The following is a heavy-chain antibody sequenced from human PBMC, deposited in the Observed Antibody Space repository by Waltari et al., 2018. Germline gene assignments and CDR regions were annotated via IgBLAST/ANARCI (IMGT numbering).Heavy chain of an antibody. CDR3: ARDQTYSSGSPATY. CDR2: SSTYTGNT. Sequence: QVQLVQSGPEVKMPGASVQVSCKAPGYNFDSYGISWVRQAPGQGLEWMGWSSTYTGNTDYAQKFQDRVTMYTDASTSTAYLDLRSLRSDDTAVYYCARDQTYSSGSPATYWGQGTLVTVSS. V-gene: IGHV1-18*01. CDR1: GYNFDSYG. J-gene: IGHJ4*02. D-gene: IGHD6-19*01.